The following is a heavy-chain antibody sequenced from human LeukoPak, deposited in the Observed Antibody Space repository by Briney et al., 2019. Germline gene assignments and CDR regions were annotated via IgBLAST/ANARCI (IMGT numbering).Heavy chain of an antibody. V-gene: IGHV1-69*13. CDR1: GGTFSSYA. CDR3: ARTHSSSRPILDAFDI. J-gene: IGHJ3*02. Sequence: ASVKVSCKASGGTFSSYAISWVRQAPGQWLEWMGGIIPIFGTANYAQKFQGRVTITADESTSTAYMELSSLRSEDTAVYYCARTHSSSRPILDAFDIWGQGTMVTVSS. CDR2: IIPIFGTA. D-gene: IGHD6-6*01.